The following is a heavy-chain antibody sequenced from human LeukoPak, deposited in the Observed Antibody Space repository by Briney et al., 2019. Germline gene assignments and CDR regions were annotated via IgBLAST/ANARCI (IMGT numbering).Heavy chain of an antibody. V-gene: IGHV3-21*01. Sequence: GGSLRLSCAASGFTFSSYSMNWVRQAPGKGLEWVSSISSSSSYIYYADSVKGRFTISRDNAKNSLYLQMNSLRAEDTAVYYCARDIFGTVVTQGWDYWGQGTLVTVSS. CDR2: ISSSSSYI. J-gene: IGHJ4*02. CDR1: GFTFSSYS. CDR3: ARDIFGTVVTQGWDY. D-gene: IGHD4-23*01.